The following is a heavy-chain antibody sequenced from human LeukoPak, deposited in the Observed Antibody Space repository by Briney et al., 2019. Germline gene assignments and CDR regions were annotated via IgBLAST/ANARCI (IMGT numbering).Heavy chain of an antibody. V-gene: IGHV4-34*01. CDR2: INHSGST. CDR1: GGSFSGYY. J-gene: IGHJ4*02. CDR3: ARGHVYTGGYFDY. D-gene: IGHD2-15*01. Sequence: SETLSLTCAVYGGSFSGYYWSWIRQPPGKGLERIGEINHSGSTNYNPSLKSRVTISVDTSKNQFSLKLSSVTAADTAVYYCARGHVYTGGYFDYWGQGTLVTVSS.